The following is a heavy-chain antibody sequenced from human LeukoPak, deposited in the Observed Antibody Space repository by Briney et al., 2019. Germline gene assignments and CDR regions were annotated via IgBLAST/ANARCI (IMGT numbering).Heavy chain of an antibody. D-gene: IGHD1-26*01. J-gene: IGHJ4*02. CDR1: GFTFDDYT. V-gene: IGHV3-43*01. CDR2: ISWDGGST. Sequence: GGSLRLSCAASGFTFDDYTMHWVRQAPGKGLEWVSLISWDGGSTYYADSVKGRFTISRDNSKNSLYLQMNSLRTEDTALYYCGKDIRMGGSYTPALDYWGQGTLVTVSS. CDR3: GKDIRMGGSYTPALDY.